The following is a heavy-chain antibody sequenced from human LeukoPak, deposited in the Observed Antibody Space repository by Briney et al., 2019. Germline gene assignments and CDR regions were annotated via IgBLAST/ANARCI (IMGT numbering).Heavy chain of an antibody. Sequence: SETLSLTCAVYGGSFSGYYWSWIRQPPGKGLEWIGEINHSGSTNYNPSLKGRVTTSVDTSKNQFSLKLSSVTAADTAVYYCARLVPRDYDSSGYYPYYFDYWGQGTLVTVSS. V-gene: IGHV4-34*01. CDR1: GGSFSGYY. CDR2: INHSGST. D-gene: IGHD3-22*01. J-gene: IGHJ4*02. CDR3: ARLVPRDYDSSGYYPYYFDY.